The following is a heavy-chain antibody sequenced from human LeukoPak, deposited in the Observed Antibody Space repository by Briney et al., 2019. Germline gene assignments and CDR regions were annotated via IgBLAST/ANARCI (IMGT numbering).Heavy chain of an antibody. CDR2: ISSSSSYI. J-gene: IGHJ4*02. Sequence: GGSLRLSCAASGFTFSSYSMNWVRQAPGKGLEWVSSISSSSSYIYYADSVKGRFTISRDNAKNSLYLQMNSLRAEDTAVYYCARDDVVVVGGSYFDYWGQGTLVTVSS. V-gene: IGHV3-21*01. CDR1: GFTFSSYS. CDR3: ARDDVVVVGGSYFDY. D-gene: IGHD2-15*01.